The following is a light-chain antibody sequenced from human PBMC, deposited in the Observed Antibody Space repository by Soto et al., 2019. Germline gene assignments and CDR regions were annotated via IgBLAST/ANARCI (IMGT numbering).Light chain of an antibody. CDR1: SSDVGGYNY. CDR2: DVT. Sequence: QSVLTQPASVSGCPGQSITISCTGTSSDVGGYNYVSWYQQHPVKAPKLMIYDVTNRPSGVSDRFSGSKSGNTASLTISGLQAEDEADYYCSSYTSSSTPYVFGTWTKVTVL. CDR3: SSYTSSSTPYV. J-gene: IGLJ1*01. V-gene: IGLV2-14*01.